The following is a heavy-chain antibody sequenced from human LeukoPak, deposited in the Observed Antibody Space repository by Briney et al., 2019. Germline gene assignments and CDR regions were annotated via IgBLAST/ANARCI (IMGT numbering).Heavy chain of an antibody. J-gene: IGHJ4*02. D-gene: IGHD6-6*01. Sequence: GESLKSSCKGSGYSFMSHWIAWVRQMPGKGLEWMGIIYPGDSDTRYSPSFQGQVTISADKSINTAYMQWSSLRASDAAMYYCARRPLFSSSSGLDYWGQGTLVTVSS. CDR1: GYSFMSHW. CDR2: IYPGDSDT. CDR3: ARRPLFSSSSGLDY. V-gene: IGHV5-51*01.